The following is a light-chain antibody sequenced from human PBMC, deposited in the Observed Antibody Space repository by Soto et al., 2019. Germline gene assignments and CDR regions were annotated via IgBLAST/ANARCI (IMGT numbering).Light chain of an antibody. CDR1: SSNIVNIY. V-gene: IGLV1-51*02. Sequence: QSVLTQPPSVSAAPGQKVTISCSGSSSNIVNIYVSWYQQLPGTAPNLLIYENNKRPSGISYRFSGSKSGTSATLGITGLQTGDEADYYCGTWDSSLSRYVFGTGTKVTVL. CDR2: ENN. J-gene: IGLJ1*01. CDR3: GTWDSSLSRYV.